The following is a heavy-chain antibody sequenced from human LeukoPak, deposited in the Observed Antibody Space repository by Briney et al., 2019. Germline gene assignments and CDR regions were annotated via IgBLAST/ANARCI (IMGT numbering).Heavy chain of an antibody. D-gene: IGHD3-10*01. Sequence: GGSLRLSCAVSGLIFNNSWMSWVREAPGKGLEWVANIKQDGSEKFSVDSVKGRFTISRDNAKNSLYLQMNSLRAEDTAVYYCARGGFFPDHWGHGTLVTVSS. CDR2: IKQDGSEK. CDR3: ARGGFFPDH. CDR1: GLIFNNSW. J-gene: IGHJ4*01. V-gene: IGHV3-7*01.